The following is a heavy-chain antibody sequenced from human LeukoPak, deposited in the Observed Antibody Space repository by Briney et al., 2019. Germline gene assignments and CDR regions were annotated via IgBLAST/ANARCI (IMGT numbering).Heavy chain of an antibody. J-gene: IGHJ5*02. Sequence: SGPTLGNPTQTLTLTCTFSGFSLSTGAVGVGWFRQPPVKALEWLALIYWDDDKRYSPSLRSRLTITKDTSKNQVILTMTNMDPVDTATYYCAHIRDWFDPWGQGTLVTVSS. CDR3: AHIRDWFDP. CDR1: GFSLSTGAVG. CDR2: IYWDDDK. V-gene: IGHV2-5*02.